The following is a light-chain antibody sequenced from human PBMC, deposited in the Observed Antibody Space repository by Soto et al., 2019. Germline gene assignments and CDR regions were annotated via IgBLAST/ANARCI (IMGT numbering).Light chain of an antibody. J-gene: IGKJ3*01. CDR1: QNVNSW. V-gene: IGKV1-5*03. CDR3: QQYNSYSLFT. CDR2: KAS. Sequence: DVQMTQSPSTLSASVGDRVIITCRASQNVNSWMAWYQQKPGKAPKLLIYKASNLESGVPSRFSGSGSGTELTLTISSLQADDFATYYCQQYNSYSLFTFGPGTKVDIK.